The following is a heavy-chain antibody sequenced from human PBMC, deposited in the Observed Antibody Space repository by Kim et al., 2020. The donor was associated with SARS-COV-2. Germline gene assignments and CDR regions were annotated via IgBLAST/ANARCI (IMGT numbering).Heavy chain of an antibody. V-gene: IGHV3-21*01. D-gene: IGHD3-10*01. CDR3: ASASYGSGSYGLY. CDR2: ISSSSSYI. J-gene: IGHJ4*02. Sequence: GGSLRLSCAASGFTFSSYSMNWVRQAPGKGLEWVSSISSSSSYIYYADSVKGRFTISRDNAKNSLYLQMNSLRAEDTAVYYCASASYGSGSYGLYWGQGTLVTVSS. CDR1: GFTFSSYS.